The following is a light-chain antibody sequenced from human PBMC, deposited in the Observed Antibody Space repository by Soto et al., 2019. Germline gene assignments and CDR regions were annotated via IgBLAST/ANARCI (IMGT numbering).Light chain of an antibody. CDR3: QQNSSYTLT. CDR1: QGISNW. J-gene: IGKJ3*01. CDR2: ATS. Sequence: DIQMTQSPAPLSASVGDRVTITCRASQGISNWLAWYQKKPGRDPNLLIHATSNLESGVPSRFSGSGSGTDFNLTVSRLQTEDSAAYYCQQNSSYTLTFGPGTKLDIK. V-gene: IGKV1-12*01.